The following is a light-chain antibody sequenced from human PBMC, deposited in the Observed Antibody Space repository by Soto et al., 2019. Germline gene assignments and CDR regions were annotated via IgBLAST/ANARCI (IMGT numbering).Light chain of an antibody. V-gene: IGKV3-11*01. CDR3: QQRSNGPPLT. CDR2: DAS. J-gene: IGKJ4*01. CDR1: QSVSSY. Sequence: EIVLTQSPATLSLSPGERATLSCRASQSVSSYLAWYQQKPGQAPRLLIYDASNRATGIPARFSGSGSGTDFTLTISSLEPEDFAFYYCQQRSNGPPLTVGGGTKVEIK.